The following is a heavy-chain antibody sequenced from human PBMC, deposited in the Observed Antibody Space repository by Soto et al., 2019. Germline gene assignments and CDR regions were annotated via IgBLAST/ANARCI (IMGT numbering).Heavy chain of an antibody. J-gene: IGHJ5*02. CDR1: GYTFTSYG. Sequence: ASVKVSCKASGYTFTSYGISWVRQAPGQGLEWMGWISAYNGNTNYAQKLQGRVTMTTDTSTSTAYMELRSLRSDDTAVYYCARAPMTDGLNWFDPWGQGTLVTVSS. CDR2: ISAYNGNT. D-gene: IGHD2-8*01. V-gene: IGHV1-18*01. CDR3: ARAPMTDGLNWFDP.